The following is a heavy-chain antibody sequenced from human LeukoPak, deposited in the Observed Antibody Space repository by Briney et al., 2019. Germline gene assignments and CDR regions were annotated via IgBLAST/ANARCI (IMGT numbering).Heavy chain of an antibody. Sequence: GRSLRLSCAASGFTFDDYGMSWVRQAPGKGLEWVSGINWNGGSTGYADSVKGRFTISRDNAKNSLYLQMNSLRAEDTALYYCARVDTAMVTPPLDYWGQGTLVTVSS. V-gene: IGHV3-20*04. CDR2: INWNGGST. CDR3: ARVDTAMVTPPLDY. CDR1: GFTFDDYG. D-gene: IGHD5-18*01. J-gene: IGHJ4*02.